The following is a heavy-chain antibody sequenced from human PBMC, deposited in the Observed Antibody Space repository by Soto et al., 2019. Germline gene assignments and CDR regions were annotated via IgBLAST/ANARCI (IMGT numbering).Heavy chain of an antibody. Sequence: ASVKVSCKASGYTFTGYYMHWVRQAPGQGLEWMGWINPNSGGTNYAQKFQGWVTMTRDTSISTAYMELSRLRSDDTAVYYCARTGCSSTSFFCRHYYYYYYMDFWGKGITVTVSS. D-gene: IGHD2-2*01. CDR1: GYTFTGYY. V-gene: IGHV1-2*04. CDR3: ARTGCSSTSFFCRHYYYYYYMDF. CDR2: INPNSGGT. J-gene: IGHJ6*03.